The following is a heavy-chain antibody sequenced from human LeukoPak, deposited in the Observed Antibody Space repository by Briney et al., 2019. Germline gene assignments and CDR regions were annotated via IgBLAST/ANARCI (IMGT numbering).Heavy chain of an antibody. CDR3: ARWSGLTMVRGGNPDSRNIDAFDI. CDR2: IIPIFGTA. CDR1: GGTFSSYA. V-gene: IGHV1-69*01. J-gene: IGHJ3*02. Sequence: SSVKVPCKASGGTFSSYAISWVRQAPGQGLEWMGGIIPIFGTANYAQKFQGRVTITADESTSTVYMELSSLRSEDTAVYYCARWSGLTMVRGGNPDSRNIDAFDIWGQGTMVTVSS. D-gene: IGHD3-10*01.